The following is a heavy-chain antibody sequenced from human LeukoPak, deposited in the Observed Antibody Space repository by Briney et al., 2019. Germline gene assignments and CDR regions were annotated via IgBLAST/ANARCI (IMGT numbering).Heavy chain of an antibody. CDR2: IIPIFGTA. V-gene: IGHV1-69*01. J-gene: IGHJ4*02. D-gene: IGHD5-18*01. Sequence: SVKVSCKASGGTFSSYAISWVRQAPGQGLEWMGGIIPIFGTANYAQKFQGRVTITADESTSTAYMELSSLRPEDTAVYYCARAGYSYGWAYFDYWGQGTLVTVSS. CDR1: GGTFSSYA. CDR3: ARAGYSYGWAYFDY.